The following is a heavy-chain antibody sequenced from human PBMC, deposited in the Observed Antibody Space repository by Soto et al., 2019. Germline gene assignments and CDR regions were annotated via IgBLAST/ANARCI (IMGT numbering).Heavy chain of an antibody. Sequence: QVQLVESGGGVVQAGRSLRLSCAASGFTFSSYGMHWVRQAPGKGLEWITVMTSDGAHKYYADSVKGRFTISRDNSKSTVFLQMNSLRAEDTAVYYCAKDRNYYGSGSLDYWGQGTLVTVSP. CDR1: GFTFSSYG. J-gene: IGHJ4*02. CDR2: MTSDGAHK. D-gene: IGHD3-10*01. CDR3: AKDRNYYGSGSLDY. V-gene: IGHV3-30*18.